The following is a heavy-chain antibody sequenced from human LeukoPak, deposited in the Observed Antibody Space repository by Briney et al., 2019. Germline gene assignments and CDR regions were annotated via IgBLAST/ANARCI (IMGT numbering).Heavy chain of an antibody. CDR2: INPGDSDT. CDR3: TRYQVPPGRDYFDY. Sequence: GESLKISCKGSGYNFASYWIGWVRRMPGKGLGWMGNINPGDSDTRYSPSFQGQVTMTVDKAINTAYLHWISLKASDTAMYYCTRYQVPPGRDYFDYWGQGTLVTVSS. CDR1: GYNFASYW. D-gene: IGHD2-2*01. J-gene: IGHJ4*02. V-gene: IGHV5-51*01.